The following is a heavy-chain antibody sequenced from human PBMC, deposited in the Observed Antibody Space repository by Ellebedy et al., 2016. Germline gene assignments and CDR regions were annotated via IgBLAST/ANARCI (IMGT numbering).Heavy chain of an antibody. V-gene: IGHV3-23*01. D-gene: IGHD5-24*01. CDR3: ARDSDNYPRGYFDF. CDR2: IIGSDGRI. J-gene: IGHJ4*02. Sequence: GESLKISCAASGLTLRSYAMSWVRQSPGKGLEWVSTIIGSDGRIFYADSVKGRFAISRDDSKNTLYLQMNSLRAEDTAVYYCARDSDNYPRGYFDFWGQGTLVTVSS. CDR1: GLTLRSYA.